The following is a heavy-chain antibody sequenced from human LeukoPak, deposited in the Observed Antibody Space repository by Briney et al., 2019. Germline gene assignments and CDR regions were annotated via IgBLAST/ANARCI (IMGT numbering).Heavy chain of an antibody. J-gene: IGHJ4*02. D-gene: IGHD3-22*01. V-gene: IGHV1-8*01. CDR3: ARDVVRYDSSGYYYAYFDY. CDR2: MNPNSGNT. CDR1: GYTFTSYD. Sequence: PGASVKVSCKASGYTFTSYDINWVRQATGQGLEWMGWMNPNSGNTGYAQKFQGRVTMTRNTSISTAYMELSSLRSEDTAVYYCARDVVRYDSSGYYYAYFDYWGQGTLVTVSS.